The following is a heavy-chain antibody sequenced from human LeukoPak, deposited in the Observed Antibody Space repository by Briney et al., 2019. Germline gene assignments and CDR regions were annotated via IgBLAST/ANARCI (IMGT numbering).Heavy chain of an antibody. CDR3: AREGYSYGYTVGQDS. D-gene: IGHD5-18*01. CDR1: AFTFSKYW. CDR2: FNTYGSTT. Sequence: GGSLRLSCAASAFTFSKYWTHWVRQAPGKGLVWVSRFNTYGSTTAYADYVKGRFTISRDNAKNTVYLQMNSLRAEDAGFYFCAREGYSYGYTVGQDSWGQGTLVTVSS. J-gene: IGHJ4*02. V-gene: IGHV3-74*01.